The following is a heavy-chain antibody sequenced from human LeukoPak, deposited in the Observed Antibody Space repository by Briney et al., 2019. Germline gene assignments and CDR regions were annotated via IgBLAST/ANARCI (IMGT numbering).Heavy chain of an antibody. J-gene: IGHJ6*02. D-gene: IGHD3-3*01. V-gene: IGHV3-7*03. Sequence: GGSLRLSCAASGFTFSSYWMSWVRQAPGKGLEWVANIKQDGSEKYYVDSVKGRFTISRDNSKNTLYLQMNSLRAEDTAVYYCAKDGAYYDFWSGYGMDVWGQGTTVTVSS. CDR1: GFTFSSYW. CDR2: IKQDGSEK. CDR3: AKDGAYYDFWSGYGMDV.